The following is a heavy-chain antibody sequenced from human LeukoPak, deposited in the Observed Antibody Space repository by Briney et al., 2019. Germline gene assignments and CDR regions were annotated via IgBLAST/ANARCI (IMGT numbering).Heavy chain of an antibody. CDR1: GYTFTSYY. V-gene: IGHV1-46*01. J-gene: IGHJ5*02. CDR3: ARDDRSPLVPAATYNWFDP. D-gene: IGHD2-2*01. CDR2: INPSGGST. Sequence: ASVKVSCKASGYTFTSYYMHWVRQAPGQGLEWRGIINPSGGSTSYAQKFQGRVTMTRDTSTSTVYMELSSLRSEDTAVYYCARDDRSPLVPAATYNWFDPWGQGTLVTVSS.